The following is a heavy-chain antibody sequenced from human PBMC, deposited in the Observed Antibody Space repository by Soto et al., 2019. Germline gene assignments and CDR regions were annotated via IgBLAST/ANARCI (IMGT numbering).Heavy chain of an antibody. J-gene: IGHJ4*02. CDR1: GGSISSGGYY. CDR3: ARGRSSTSPYPIGY. D-gene: IGHD2-2*01. CDR2: IYYSGST. V-gene: IGHV4-31*03. Sequence: PSETLSLTCTVSGGSISSGGYYWSWIRQHPGKGLEWIGYIYYSGSTYYSPSLKSRVTISVDTSKNQFSLKLSSVTAADTAVYYCARGRSSTSPYPIGYWGQGTLVTVSS.